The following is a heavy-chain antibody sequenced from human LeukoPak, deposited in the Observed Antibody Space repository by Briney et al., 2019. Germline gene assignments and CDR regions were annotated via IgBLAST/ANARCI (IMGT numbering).Heavy chain of an antibody. CDR1: GFTFSSYD. V-gene: IGHV3-13*01. CDR3: ARGVNYYDSSGYYAFDI. Sequence: ESGGFLRLSCAASGFTFSSYDMHWLRQATGKGLEWVSAIGTAGDTYYPGSVKGRFTISRENAKNSLYLQMNSLRAGDTAVYYCARGVNYYDSSGYYAFDIWGQGTMVTVSS. D-gene: IGHD3-22*01. J-gene: IGHJ3*02. CDR2: IGTAGDT.